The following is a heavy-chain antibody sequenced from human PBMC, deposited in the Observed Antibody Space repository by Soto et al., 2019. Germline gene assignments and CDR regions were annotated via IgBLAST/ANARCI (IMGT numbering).Heavy chain of an antibody. J-gene: IGHJ6*02. V-gene: IGHV1-18*01. D-gene: IGHD3-10*01. Sequence: QVQLVQSGAEVKKPGASVKVSCKASGYTFTSYGISWVRQAPGQGLEWMGWISAYNGNTNYAQKLQGRVTMTTDTATSTAYMELRSLRSDDTAVDYCARDEGFGVRGGYYYYGIDVWGQGTTVTVSS. CDR3: ARDEGFGVRGGYYYYGIDV. CDR2: ISAYNGNT. CDR1: GYTFTSYG.